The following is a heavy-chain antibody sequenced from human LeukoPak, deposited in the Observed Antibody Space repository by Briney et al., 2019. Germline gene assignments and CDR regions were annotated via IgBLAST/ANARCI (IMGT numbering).Heavy chain of an antibody. CDR1: GFTFSSYS. Sequence: GSLRLSCAASGFTFSSYSMNWVRQPPGKGLEWIGEINHSGSTNYNPSLKSRVTISVDTSKNQFSLKLSSVTAADTAVYYCARSAYCSGGSCYSRPRTNWFDPWGQGTLVTVSS. CDR2: INHSGST. J-gene: IGHJ5*02. V-gene: IGHV4-34*01. D-gene: IGHD2-15*01. CDR3: ARSAYCSGGSCYSRPRTNWFDP.